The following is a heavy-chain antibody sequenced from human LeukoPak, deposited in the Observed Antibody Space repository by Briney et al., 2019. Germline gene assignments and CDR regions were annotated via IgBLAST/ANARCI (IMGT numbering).Heavy chain of an antibody. CDR1: GFTFSSYS. Sequence: GGSLRLSCAASGFTFSSYSMNWVRQAPGKGLEWVSSISSSSSYIYYADSVKGRFTISRDNAKNSLYLQMNSLRAEDTAVYYCAPPIAVAGTTIDYWGQGTLVTVSS. J-gene: IGHJ4*02. D-gene: IGHD6-19*01. V-gene: IGHV3-21*04. CDR2: ISSSSSYI. CDR3: APPIAVAGTTIDY.